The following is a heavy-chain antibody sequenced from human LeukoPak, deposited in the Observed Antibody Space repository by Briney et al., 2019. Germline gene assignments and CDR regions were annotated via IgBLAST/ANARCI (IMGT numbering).Heavy chain of an antibody. J-gene: IGHJ3*02. CDR2: IYHSGST. CDR3: ASENPVEGAFDI. V-gene: IGHV4-39*07. Sequence: NPSETLSLTCTVSGGSISSSSYYWGWIRQPPGKGLEWIGSIYHSGSTYYNPSLKSRVTISVDTSKNQFSLKLSSVTAADTAVYYCASENPVEGAFDIWGQGTMVTVSS. CDR1: GGSISSSSYY. D-gene: IGHD1-14*01.